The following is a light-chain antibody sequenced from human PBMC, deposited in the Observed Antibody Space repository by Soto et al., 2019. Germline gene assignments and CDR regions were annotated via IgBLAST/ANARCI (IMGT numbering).Light chain of an antibody. J-gene: IGKJ5*01. Sequence: EIVLTQSPGTLSLSPGEGATLSCRASQSVSSSYIAWYQQRPGQTPSLLIYGASTRATGIPDRFSGSGSGTHFSLTISSLEPGGFAVYYCQHFGGTTFTFGQGTRLEIK. CDR2: GAS. CDR1: QSVSSSY. CDR3: QHFGGTTFT. V-gene: IGKV3-20*01.